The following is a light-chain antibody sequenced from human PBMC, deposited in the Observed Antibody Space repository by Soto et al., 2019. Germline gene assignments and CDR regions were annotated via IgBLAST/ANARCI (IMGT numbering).Light chain of an antibody. J-gene: IGKJ1*01. CDR3: QLYGGSPRT. V-gene: IGKV3-20*01. CDR2: GAS. CDR1: QSVSSSY. Sequence: IGMSKSRGSVSLCPGEKAGGPRRASQSVSSSYVAWSQQKPGQAPRLLIYGASSRATGSPDRFSGSGSGTDFSLTISRLGPEDFAVYYCQLYGGSPRTLGQGTKVDIK.